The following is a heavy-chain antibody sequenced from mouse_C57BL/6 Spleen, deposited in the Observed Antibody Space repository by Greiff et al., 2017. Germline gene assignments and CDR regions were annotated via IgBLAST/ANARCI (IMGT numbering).Heavy chain of an antibody. V-gene: IGHV5-17*01. CDR2: ISSGSSTI. Sequence: EVQLQESGGGLVKPGGSLKLSCAASGFTFSDYGMHWVRQAPEKGLEWVAYISSGSSTIYYADTVKGRFTISRDNAKNTLFLQMTSLRSEDTAMYYCARPGYYGSSYGDFDVWGTGTTVTVSS. J-gene: IGHJ1*03. CDR1: GFTFSDYG. CDR3: ARPGYYGSSYGDFDV. D-gene: IGHD1-1*01.